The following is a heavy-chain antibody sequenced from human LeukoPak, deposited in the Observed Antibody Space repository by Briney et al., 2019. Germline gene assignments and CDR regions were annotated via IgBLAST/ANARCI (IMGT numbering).Heavy chain of an antibody. J-gene: IGHJ4*02. V-gene: IGHV3-30*18. CDR2: ISYDGSNK. CDR3: AKDQSYYGSGKTYYFDY. CDR1: GFTFSSYG. D-gene: IGHD3-10*01. Sequence: GGSLRLSCAASGFTFSSYGMHWVRQAPGKGLEWVAVISYDGSNKYYADSVKGRFTISRDNSKNTLYLQMNSLRAEDTAVYYCAKDQSYYGSGKTYYFDYWGQGTLVTVSS.